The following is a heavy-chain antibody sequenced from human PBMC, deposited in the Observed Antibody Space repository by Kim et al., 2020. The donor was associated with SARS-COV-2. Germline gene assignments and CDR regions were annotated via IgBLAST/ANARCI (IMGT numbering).Heavy chain of an antibody. CDR1: GGSMLNDY. CDR2: IYTSGST. D-gene: IGHD2-2*01. CDR3: ARGGVVAAGVDYSYYYPDV. J-gene: IGHJ6*03. V-gene: IGHV4-4*07. Sequence: SETLSLTCTVSGGSMLNDYWSWIRQSAGKGLEWIGRIYTSGSTDYNPSLKSRVTMSVDTSNNQFSLRLRSVTAADTAVYYCARGGVVAAGVDYSYYYPDVWGKGTTVTVSS.